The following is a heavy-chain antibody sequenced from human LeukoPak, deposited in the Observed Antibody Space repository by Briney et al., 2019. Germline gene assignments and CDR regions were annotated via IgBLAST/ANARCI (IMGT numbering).Heavy chain of an antibody. CDR3: ARERAYGSGSFSQNLNWFDP. J-gene: IGHJ5*02. CDR1: GFTFSSYA. CDR2: ISYDGSNK. D-gene: IGHD3-10*01. V-gene: IGHV3-30-3*01. Sequence: HPGGSLRLSCAASGFTFSSYAMHWVRQAPGKGLEWVSVISYDGSNKYYAHSVKGRFTISRDNYKNTLYLQMNRLRAEDTAVYYCARERAYGSGSFSQNLNWFDPWGQGTLVTVSS.